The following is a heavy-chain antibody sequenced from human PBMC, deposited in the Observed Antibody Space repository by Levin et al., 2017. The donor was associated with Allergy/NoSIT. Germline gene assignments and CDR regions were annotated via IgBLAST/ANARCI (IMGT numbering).Heavy chain of an antibody. D-gene: IGHD4-17*01. CDR2: ISYDGSNK. J-gene: IGHJ4*02. CDR1: GFTFSSYA. Sequence: GESLKISCAASGFTFSSYAMHWVRQAPGKGLEWVAVISYDGSNKYYADSVKGRFTISRDNSKNTLYLQMNSLRAEDTAVYYCARVPYGDHGFNYFDYWGQGTLVTVSS. V-gene: IGHV3-30-3*01. CDR3: ARVPYGDHGFNYFDY.